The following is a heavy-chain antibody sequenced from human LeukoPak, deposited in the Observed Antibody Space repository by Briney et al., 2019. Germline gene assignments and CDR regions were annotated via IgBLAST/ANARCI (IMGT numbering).Heavy chain of an antibody. V-gene: IGHV3-53*01. D-gene: IGHD1-26*01. Sequence: GGSLRLSCAVSGFTVSNNYMNWVRQAPGKGLEWVSIIYSGGRTYYEDSAKGRFTISRDIFKNTVYLQMNSLRAEDTAVYYCAREGATTAFDYWGQGTLVTVSS. J-gene: IGHJ4*02. CDR1: GFTVSNNY. CDR3: AREGATTAFDY. CDR2: IYSGGRT.